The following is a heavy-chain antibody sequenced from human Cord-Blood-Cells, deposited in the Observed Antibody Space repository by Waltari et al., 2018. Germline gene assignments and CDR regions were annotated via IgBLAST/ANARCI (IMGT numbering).Heavy chain of an antibody. D-gene: IGHD6-13*01. CDR3: ASTYSSSPFDY. J-gene: IGHJ4*02. V-gene: IGHV1-69*01. Sequence: QVQLVQSGAAVKKPGSSVKVSCKASGCPFSSYAISWVRQAPGQGLEWMGGIIPIFGTANYAQKFQGRVTITADESTSTAYMELSSLRSEDTAVYYCASTYSSSPFDYWGQGTLVTVSS. CDR2: IIPIFGTA. CDR1: GCPFSSYA.